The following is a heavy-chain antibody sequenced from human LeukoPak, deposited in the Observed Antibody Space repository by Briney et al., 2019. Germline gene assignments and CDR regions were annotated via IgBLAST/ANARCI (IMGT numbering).Heavy chain of an antibody. Sequence: SETLSLTCTVSGGSISSYYWSWIRQPPGKGLGWIGYIYYSGSTNYNPSLKSRVTISVDTSKNQFSLKLSSVTAADTAVYYCARAHAPNYYYDSSGYYDYWGQGTLVTVSS. D-gene: IGHD3-22*01. V-gene: IGHV4-59*01. J-gene: IGHJ4*02. CDR2: IYYSGST. CDR1: GGSISSYY. CDR3: ARAHAPNYYYDSSGYYDY.